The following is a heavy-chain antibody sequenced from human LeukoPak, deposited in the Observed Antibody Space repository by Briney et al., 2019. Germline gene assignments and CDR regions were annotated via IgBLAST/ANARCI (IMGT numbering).Heavy chain of an antibody. D-gene: IGHD6-13*01. CDR2: IASDGRDK. Sequence: GGSLRLSCTASGFTFNTYGMHWVRQAPGKGLEWVAVIASDGRDKKYADSVKGRFTITRDNSKNTLYLQMNSLRAEDTAVYYCAKDGARGAAKYYFDYWGQGTLVTVSS. CDR1: GFTFNTYG. J-gene: IGHJ4*02. V-gene: IGHV3-30*18. CDR3: AKDGARGAAKYYFDY.